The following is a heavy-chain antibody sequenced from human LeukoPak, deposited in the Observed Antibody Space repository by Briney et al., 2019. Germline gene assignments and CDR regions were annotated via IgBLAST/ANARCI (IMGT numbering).Heavy chain of an antibody. CDR2: MNPNSGNT. Sequence: ASVKVSCKASGYTFTSYDINWVRQATGQGLEWMGWMNPNSGNTGYAQKFQGRVTMTRNTSISTAYMELSSLRSEDTAVYYCARGXXKXEGFGELFYYYYYYMDVWGKGTTVTVSS. V-gene: IGHV1-8*01. J-gene: IGHJ6*03. CDR3: ARGXXKXEGFGELFYYYYYYMDV. D-gene: IGHD3-10*01. CDR1: GYTFTSYD.